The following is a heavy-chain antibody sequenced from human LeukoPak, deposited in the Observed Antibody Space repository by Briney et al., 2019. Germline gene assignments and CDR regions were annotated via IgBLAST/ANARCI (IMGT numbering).Heavy chain of an antibody. CDR3: ARVEATYYYGSATPYSPY. CDR2: ISGSGGST. D-gene: IGHD3-10*01. V-gene: IGHV3-23*01. Sequence: PGGSLRLSCAASGFTFSSYGMSWVRQAPGKGLEWVSAISGSGGSTYYADSVKGRFTISRDNSKNTLYLQMKSLKVEDTSVYYCARVEATYYYGSATPYSPYWGQGSLVTVSS. CDR1: GFTFSSYG. J-gene: IGHJ4*02.